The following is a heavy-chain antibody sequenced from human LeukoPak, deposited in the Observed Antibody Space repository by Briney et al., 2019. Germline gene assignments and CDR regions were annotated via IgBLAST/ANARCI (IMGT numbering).Heavy chain of an antibody. CDR2: INHSENT. V-gene: IGHV4-34*01. CDR1: GGSFSDYY. Sequence: SETLSLTCAVYGGSFSDYYWSWIRQPPGKGLEWIGDINHSENTNYNPSLKSRATTSVDTSKNQFSLKLNSVTAADTAAYYCARGGIHSNYFDYWGQGTLVTVSS. J-gene: IGHJ4*02. D-gene: IGHD4-11*01. CDR3: ARGGIHSNYFDY.